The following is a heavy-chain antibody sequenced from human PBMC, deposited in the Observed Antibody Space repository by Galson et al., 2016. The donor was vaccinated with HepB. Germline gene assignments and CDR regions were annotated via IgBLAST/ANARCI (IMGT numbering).Heavy chain of an antibody. CDR1: GFIFSSYI. J-gene: IGHJ1*01. CDR2: ISSSSSIV. V-gene: IGHV3-48*04. Sequence: SLRLSCAASGFIFSSYIMNWVRQSPGKGLEWVSYISSSSSIVYYADSVKGRFTISRDNKKNSLHLQMNSLRTEDTALYYCAKGVALWYSSGWGERYFQHWGDGSRVTVSS. D-gene: IGHD6-19*01. CDR3: AKGVALWYSSGWGERYFQH.